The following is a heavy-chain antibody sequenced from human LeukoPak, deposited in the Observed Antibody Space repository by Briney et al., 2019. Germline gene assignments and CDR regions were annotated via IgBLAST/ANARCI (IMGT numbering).Heavy chain of an antibody. CDR2: IYYSGST. J-gene: IGHJ6*03. V-gene: IGHV4-59*01. CDR1: GGSFSGYY. Sequence: SETLSLTCAVNGGSFSGYYWSWIRQPPGKGLEWIGYIYYSGSTNYNPSLKSRVTISVDTSKNQFSLKLSSVTAADTAVYYCARAPSSSWDPMYLYYYYYYMDVWGKGTTVTVSS. D-gene: IGHD6-13*01. CDR3: ARAPSSSWDPMYLYYYYYYMDV.